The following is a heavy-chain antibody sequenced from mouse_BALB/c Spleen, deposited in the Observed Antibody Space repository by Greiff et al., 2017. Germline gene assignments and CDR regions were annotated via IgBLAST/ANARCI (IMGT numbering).Heavy chain of an antibody. CDR2: IWSGGST. V-gene: IGHV2-2*02. D-gene: IGHD4-1*01. Sequence: VHLVESGPGLVQPSQSLSITCTVSGFSLTSYGVHWVRQSPGKGLEWLGVIWSGGSTDYNAAFISRLSISKDNSKSQVFFKMNSLQANDTAIYYCARELGRDYAMDYWGQGTSVTVSS. J-gene: IGHJ4*01. CDR1: GFSLTSYG. CDR3: ARELGRDYAMDY.